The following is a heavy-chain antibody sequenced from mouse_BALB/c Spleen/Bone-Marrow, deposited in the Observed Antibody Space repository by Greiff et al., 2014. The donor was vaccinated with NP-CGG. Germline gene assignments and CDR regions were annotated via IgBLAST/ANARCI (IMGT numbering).Heavy chain of an antibody. J-gene: IGHJ1*01. CDR3: TRDDSPYWYFDV. D-gene: IGHD2-4*01. Sequence: EVQLQQSGPELEKPGASVKISCKASGYSFTAYNMNWVKQSNGKSLEWIGSIDPYYGGTSYNRKFKGKATLTVDKSSSTAYMQLKNLTSEDSAVYYCTRDDSPYWYFDVWGAGTTVTVSS. CDR1: GYSFTAYN. V-gene: IGHV1-39*01. CDR2: IDPYYGGT.